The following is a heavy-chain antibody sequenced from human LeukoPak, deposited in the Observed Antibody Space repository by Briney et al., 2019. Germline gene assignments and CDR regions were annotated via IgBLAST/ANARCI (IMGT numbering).Heavy chain of an antibody. D-gene: IGHD6-13*01. CDR3: ARAGSSSWYALAFDI. J-gene: IGHJ3*02. Sequence: SETLSLTCTVSGGSISSGSYYWSWIRQPAGKGLEWIGRIYTSGSTNYNPSPKSRVTISVDTSKNQFSLKLSSVTAADTAVYYCARAGSSSWYALAFDIWGQGTMVTVSS. CDR1: GGSISSGSYY. V-gene: IGHV4-61*02. CDR2: IYTSGST.